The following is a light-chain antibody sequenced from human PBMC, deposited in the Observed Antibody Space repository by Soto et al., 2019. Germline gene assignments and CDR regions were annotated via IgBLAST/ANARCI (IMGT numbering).Light chain of an antibody. V-gene: IGKV1-5*01. CDR3: QQSRAT. CDR1: QYIVRW. CDR2: DAS. Sequence: DIQMTQSPSTLSASVGDRVTITCRASQYIVRWLAWYQKKPGKVPELLIYDASILASGVPSRFSGSGSETEFTLTIDSLQPDDFATYYCQQSRATFGQGTRVEI. J-gene: IGKJ1*01.